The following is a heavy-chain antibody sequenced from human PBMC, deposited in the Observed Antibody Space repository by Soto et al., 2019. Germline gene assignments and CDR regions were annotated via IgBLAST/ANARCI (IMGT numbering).Heavy chain of an antibody. V-gene: IGHV3-9*01. CDR3: ARVLRITGTTAFDP. CDR2: ISWKSGSV. D-gene: IGHD1-7*01. Sequence: GGSLRLSCVPSGFSVDEYAMHWVRQAPGKGLEWVSTISWKSGSVAYVDSVKGRFTISRDNAKNSLLLLMNSLRAEDTAVYYCARVLRITGTTAFDPWGQGTLVTVSS. CDR1: GFSVDEYA. J-gene: IGHJ5*02.